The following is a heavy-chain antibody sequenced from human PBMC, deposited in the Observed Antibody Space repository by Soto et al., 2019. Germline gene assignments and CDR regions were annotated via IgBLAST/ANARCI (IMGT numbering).Heavy chain of an antibody. J-gene: IGHJ6*02. D-gene: IGHD2-2*01. CDR1: GFPFGDYG. CDR2: ISSDGSNE. CDR3: AKQISPYCSRVTCYDLYFYYAMDV. Sequence: QVQLVESGGGVVQPGRSLRLSCAASGFPFGDYGIHWVRQAPGKGLEWVAVISSDGSNEYYADSVKGRFTISRDNSKNTVSLQMNSLTTEDSASYYCAKQISPYCSRVTCYDLYFYYAMDVWGQGTTVTVSS. V-gene: IGHV3-30*18.